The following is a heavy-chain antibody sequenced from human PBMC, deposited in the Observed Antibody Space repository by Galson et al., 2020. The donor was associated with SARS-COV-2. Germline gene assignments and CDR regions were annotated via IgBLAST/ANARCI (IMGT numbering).Heavy chain of an antibody. CDR1: GFTFSSYS. D-gene: IGHD3-22*01. V-gene: IGHV3-48*04. CDR3: ARTEVAYYYDSSGGYGMDV. Sequence: GGSLRLSCAASGFTFSSYSMNWVRQAPGKGLEWFSYISSSSSTIYYADSVKGRFTISRDNAKNSLYLQMNSLRAEDTAVYYCARTEVAYYYDSSGGYGMDVWGQGTTVTVS. CDR2: ISSSSSTI. J-gene: IGHJ6*02.